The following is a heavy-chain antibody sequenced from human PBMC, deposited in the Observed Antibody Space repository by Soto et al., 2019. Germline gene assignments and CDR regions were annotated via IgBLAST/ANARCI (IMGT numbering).Heavy chain of an antibody. CDR2: ISAYNGNT. D-gene: IGHD2-8*01. CDR3: ARGVKHCTNGVCSFYGMDA. Sequence: QVQLVQSGAEVKKPGASVKASCKASGYTFTSYGISWVRQAPGQGLEWMGWISAYNGNTYYAQKFQGRVTLTTDTSASTGYMELRSLRSDDTAVYYCARGVKHCTNGVCSFYGMDAWGQGTTVTGSS. J-gene: IGHJ6*02. V-gene: IGHV1-18*01. CDR1: GYTFTSYG.